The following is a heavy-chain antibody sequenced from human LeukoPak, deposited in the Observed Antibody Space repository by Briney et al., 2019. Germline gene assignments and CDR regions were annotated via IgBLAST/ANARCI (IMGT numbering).Heavy chain of an antibody. CDR3: ARLSIAVAGTGSDY. V-gene: IGHV4-39*01. CDR1: GGSISSSSYY. D-gene: IGHD6-19*01. J-gene: IGHJ4*02. Sequence: PSETLSLTCTVSGGSISSSSYYWGWIRQPPGKGLEWIGSIYYSGSTYYNPSLKSRVTISVDTSKNQFALKLSSVTAADTAVYYCARLSIAVAGTGSDYWGQGTLVTVSS. CDR2: IYYSGST.